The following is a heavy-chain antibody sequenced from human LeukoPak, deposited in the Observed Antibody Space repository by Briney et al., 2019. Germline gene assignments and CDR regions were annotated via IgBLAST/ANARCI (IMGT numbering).Heavy chain of an antibody. D-gene: IGHD3-10*01. CDR2: INSDWSST. V-gene: IGHV3-74*01. Sequence: GGSLRLSCAASGFTFSSYWMHWVRHAPGKGLGLVSRINSDWSSTSYADSVKGRFTISRDNAKTTLYLQMNSLRAEDTAVYYCARDHRGSGSRYYYYYMDVWGKGTTVTVSS. CDR3: ARDHRGSGSRYYYYYMDV. J-gene: IGHJ6*03. CDR1: GFTFSSYW.